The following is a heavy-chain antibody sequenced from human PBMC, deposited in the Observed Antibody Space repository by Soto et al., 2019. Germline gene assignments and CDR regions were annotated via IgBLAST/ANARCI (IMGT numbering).Heavy chain of an antibody. V-gene: IGHV4-39*01. J-gene: IGHJ4*02. CDR3: AKRDYYDSSGYGY. CDR2: IYYSGRT. Sequence: SPTVSLTCTVSGGSIGSSSYYWGWIRQPAGKGLEWIGSIYYSGRTYYNPSLESRVTISVDTSKNQFSLKLSSVTAADTAVYYCAKRDYYDSSGYGYWGQGTLVTVSS. D-gene: IGHD3-22*01. CDR1: GGSIGSSSYY.